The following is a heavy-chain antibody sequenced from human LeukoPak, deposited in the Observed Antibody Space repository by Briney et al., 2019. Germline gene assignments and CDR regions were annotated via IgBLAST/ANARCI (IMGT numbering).Heavy chain of an antibody. CDR1: GGSISSGGYS. Sequence: SQTLSLTCAVSGGSISSGGYSWSWIRQPPGKGLEWIGYIYHSGSTYYNPSLKSRVTISVDRSKNQFSLKLSSVTAADTAVYYCARGNSLLWFGESPRLTNWGQGTLVTVSS. V-gene: IGHV4-30-2*01. CDR2: IYHSGST. J-gene: IGHJ4*02. D-gene: IGHD3-10*01. CDR3: ARGNSLLWFGESPRLTN.